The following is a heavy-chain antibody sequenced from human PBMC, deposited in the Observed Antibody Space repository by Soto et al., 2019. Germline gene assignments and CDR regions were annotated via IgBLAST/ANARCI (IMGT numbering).Heavy chain of an antibody. J-gene: IGHJ6*03. CDR3: ARLWLYYCYMDV. CDR2: IYYSGTT. D-gene: IGHD3-16*01. CDR1: SDSINSTSYY. Sequence: SETLSLTCTVSSDSINSTSYYWGWIRQPPGKGLEWIGSIYYSGTTYYNPSLKSRVTISVDTSKNQFSLRLTSVTAADTAVYYCARLWLYYCYMDVWGTGTTVTVSS. V-gene: IGHV4-39*01.